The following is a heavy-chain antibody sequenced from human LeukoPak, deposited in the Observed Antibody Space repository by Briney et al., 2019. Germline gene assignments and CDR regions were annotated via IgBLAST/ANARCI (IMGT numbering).Heavy chain of an antibody. D-gene: IGHD4-11*01. V-gene: IGHV3-23*01. J-gene: IGHJ4*02. CDR3: ANADPVTRGFDY. CDR1: GFTFCNYA. CDR2: ISGGGGNT. Sequence: GGSLRLPCAASGFTFCNYALSWVRPAPRKGLGGASTISGGGGNTYYADSVKGRFTISRDNSKNTLYLQMNSLRAEDTAVYYCANADPVTRGFDYWGQGSLVTVSS.